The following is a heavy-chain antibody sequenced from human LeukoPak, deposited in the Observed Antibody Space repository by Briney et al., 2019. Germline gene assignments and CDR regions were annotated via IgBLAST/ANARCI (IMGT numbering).Heavy chain of an antibody. Sequence: SETLSLTCTVSGGSISSGDYYWSWIRQPPGKGLEWIGYIYYSGSTYYNPSLKSRVTISVDTSKNQFSLKLSSVTAADTAVYYCARTYDSSGYYSWRDWYFDLWGRCTLVTVSS. V-gene: IGHV4-30-4*01. CDR3: ARTYDSSGYYSWRDWYFDL. CDR1: GGSISSGDYY. CDR2: IYYSGST. J-gene: IGHJ2*01. D-gene: IGHD3-22*01.